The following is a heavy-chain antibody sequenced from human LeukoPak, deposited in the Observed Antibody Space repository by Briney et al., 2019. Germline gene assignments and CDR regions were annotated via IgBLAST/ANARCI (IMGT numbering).Heavy chain of an antibody. J-gene: IGHJ4*02. CDR2: VYYTGST. D-gene: IGHD2-2*01. V-gene: IGHV4-39*01. CDR3: ARRGYCSSTNCYGFDY. Sequence: PSETLSLTCTVSGGXISSSSQYWGWIRQPPGKGLEWIGSVYYTGSTYYNPSLKSRVTISVDTSKNKFSLKLSSVTAADTGVYYCARRGYCSSTNCYGFDYWGKGTLVTVSS. CDR1: GGXISSSSQY.